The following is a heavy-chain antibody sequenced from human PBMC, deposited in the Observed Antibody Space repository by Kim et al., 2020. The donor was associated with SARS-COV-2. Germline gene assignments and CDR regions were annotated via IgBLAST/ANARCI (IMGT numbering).Heavy chain of an antibody. J-gene: IGHJ4*02. CDR1: GAAIRSDSYY. CDR3: ASRLGWGSYTNL. Sequence: SETLSLTCAVSGAAIRSDSYYWGWARLAPGQGLEWIGTIASGGTTYYNPSLRSRVSLSMDTSKNEYSLPLTSVTAADTAVYYCASRLGWGSYTNLWGRGTLVTVSS. D-gene: IGHD3-10*01. CDR2: IASGGTT. V-gene: IGHV4-39*01.